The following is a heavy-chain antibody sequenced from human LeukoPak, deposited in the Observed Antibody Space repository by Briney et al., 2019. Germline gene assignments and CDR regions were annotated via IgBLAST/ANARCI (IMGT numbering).Heavy chain of an antibody. CDR2: INWNGGST. J-gene: IGHJ6*03. D-gene: IGHD3-10*01. Sequence: GGSLRLSCAASGFTFSSYSMNWVRQAPGKGLEWVSGINWNGGSTGYADPVKGRFTISRDNAKNSLYLQMNSLRAEDTALYYCARGLYYGSGSYPYYMDVWGKGTTVTVSS. CDR1: GFTFSSYS. V-gene: IGHV3-20*04. CDR3: ARGLYYGSGSYPYYMDV.